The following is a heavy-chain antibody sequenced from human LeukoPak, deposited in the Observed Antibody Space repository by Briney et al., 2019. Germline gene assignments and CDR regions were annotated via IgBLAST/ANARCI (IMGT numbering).Heavy chain of an antibody. CDR3: ARDYYYDSNWAPLGVGAFDI. V-gene: IGHV4-39*07. J-gene: IGHJ3*02. Sequence: SETLSLTCTVSGGSISSSSYYWGWIRQPPGKGLEWIGSIYYSGSTYYNPSLKSRVTISVDTSKNQFSLKLSSVTAADTAVYYCARDYYYDSNWAPLGVGAFDIWGQGTMVTVSS. D-gene: IGHD3-22*01. CDR2: IYYSGST. CDR1: GGSISSSSYY.